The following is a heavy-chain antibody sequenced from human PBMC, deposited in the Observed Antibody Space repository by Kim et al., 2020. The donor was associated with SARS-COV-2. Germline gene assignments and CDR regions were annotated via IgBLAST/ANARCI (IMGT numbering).Heavy chain of an antibody. CDR2: IGTAGET. V-gene: IGHV3-13*04. D-gene: IGHD5-12*01. CDR1: GFTFGGHD. Sequence: GGSLRLSCAASGFTFGGHDMHWVRQGSGKGLEWVSAIGTAGETFYSGSVKGRYIISRENGKNSLFLQMDSLKVGEKAVYYCARGIHQWLGVDVWGEGTTVT. J-gene: IGHJ6*02. CDR3: ARGIHQWLGVDV.